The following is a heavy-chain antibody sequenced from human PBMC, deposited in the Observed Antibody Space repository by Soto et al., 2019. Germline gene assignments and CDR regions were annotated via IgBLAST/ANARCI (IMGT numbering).Heavy chain of an antibody. Sequence: QVQLVQSGAEVKKPGSSVKVSCKASGGTFSSYAISWVRQAPGQGLERMGGIIPIFGTANYAQKFQGRVTITADESTSTAYMELSSLRSEDTAVYYCAREGRYDILTGYNFDYWGQGTLVTVSS. CDR1: GGTFSSYA. J-gene: IGHJ4*02. CDR3: AREGRYDILTGYNFDY. V-gene: IGHV1-69*01. CDR2: IIPIFGTA. D-gene: IGHD3-9*01.